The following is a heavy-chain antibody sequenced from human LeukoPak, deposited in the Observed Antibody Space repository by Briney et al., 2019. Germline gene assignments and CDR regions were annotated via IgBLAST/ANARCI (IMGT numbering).Heavy chain of an antibody. Sequence: ASVKVSCKASGYTFTGYYMHWVRQAPGQGLEWMGWINPNSGGTNYAQKFQGWVTMTRDTSISTAYMELSRLRSDDTAVYYCASVGGIAAAPDAFDIWGQGTMVTVSS. CDR2: INPNSGGT. D-gene: IGHD6-13*01. J-gene: IGHJ3*02. V-gene: IGHV1-2*04. CDR3: ASVGGIAAAPDAFDI. CDR1: GYTFTGYY.